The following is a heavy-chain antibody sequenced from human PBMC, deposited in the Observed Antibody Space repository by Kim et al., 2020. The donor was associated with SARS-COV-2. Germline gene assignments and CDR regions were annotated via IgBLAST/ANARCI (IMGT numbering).Heavy chain of an antibody. V-gene: IGHV3-48*02. J-gene: IGHJ4*02. D-gene: IGHD2-2*01. Sequence: GGSLRLSCAASGFTFSSYSVSWVRQAPGKGLEWVSYITSGSSTLYYADSVKGRFTISRDDDKNALYLQMNSLRDEDTAVYYCARDYPSSAYWGQGTLVTVSS. CDR3: ARDYPSSAY. CDR1: GFTFSSYS. CDR2: ITSGSSTL.